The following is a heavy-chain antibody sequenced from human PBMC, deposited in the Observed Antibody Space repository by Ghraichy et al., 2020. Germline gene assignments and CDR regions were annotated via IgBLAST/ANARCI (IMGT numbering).Heavy chain of an antibody. CDR1: GGTFSSYA. J-gene: IGHJ6*02. CDR3: ARRGLEMATINYYYYGMDV. V-gene: IGHV1-69*13. CDR2: IIPIFGTA. Sequence: SVKVSCKASGGTFSSYAISWVRQAPGQGLEWMGGIIPIFGTANYAQKFQGRVTITADESTSTAYMELSSLRSEDTAVYYCARRGLEMATINYYYYGMDVWGQGTTVTVSS. D-gene: IGHD5-24*01.